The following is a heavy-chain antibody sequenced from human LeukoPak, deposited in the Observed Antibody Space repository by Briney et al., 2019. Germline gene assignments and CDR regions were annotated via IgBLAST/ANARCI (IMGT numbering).Heavy chain of an antibody. V-gene: IGHV3-21*01. CDR3: ARDLPLGVVISYFDY. Sequence: GGSLRLSCAASGFTFSSYSINWVRQAPGKGLERVSSISSSSSYIYYADSVKGRFTISRDNAKNSLYLQMNSLRAEDTAVYYCARDLPLGVVISYFDYWGQGTLVTVSS. CDR2: ISSSSSYI. J-gene: IGHJ4*02. CDR1: GFTFSSYS. D-gene: IGHD3-3*01.